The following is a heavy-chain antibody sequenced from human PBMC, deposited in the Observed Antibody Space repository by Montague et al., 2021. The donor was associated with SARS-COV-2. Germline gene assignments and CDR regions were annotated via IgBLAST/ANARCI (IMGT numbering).Heavy chain of an antibody. CDR2: ISNDESKK. CDR1: GFNFRTYA. V-gene: IGHV3-30-3*01. CDR3: CLYGDPTEVTCYYYGMDV. Sequence: SLRLSFAASGFNFRTYAMHWVRQAPGKGLEWVAVISNDESKKYYADSVKGRFTISRDNSKNTLFLQMNSLRPEDTAMYFCCLYGDPTEVTCYYYGMDVWGQGTTVTVSS. J-gene: IGHJ6*02. D-gene: IGHD4-17*01.